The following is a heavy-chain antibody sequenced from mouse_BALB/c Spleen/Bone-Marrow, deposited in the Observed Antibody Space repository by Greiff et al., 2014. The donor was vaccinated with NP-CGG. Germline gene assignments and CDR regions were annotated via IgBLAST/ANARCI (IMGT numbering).Heavy chain of an antibody. V-gene: IGHV2-9*02. D-gene: IGHD2-4*01. CDR1: GFSLTSYG. CDR3: ARSGLRRPAMDY. Sequence: VQLVESGPGLVAPSQSLSITCTVSGFSLTSYGVHWVRQPPGKGLEWLGVIWAGGSTNYNSALMSRLSISKGNSKSQVFLKMNSLQIDDTAMYYCARSGLRRPAMDYWGQGTSVTVSS. CDR2: IWAGGST. J-gene: IGHJ4*01.